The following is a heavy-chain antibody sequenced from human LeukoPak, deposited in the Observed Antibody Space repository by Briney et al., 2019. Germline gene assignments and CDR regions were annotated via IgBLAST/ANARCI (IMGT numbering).Heavy chain of an antibody. V-gene: IGHV4-4*09. J-gene: IGHJ4*01. D-gene: IGHD3-10*01. Sequence: GTLSLTCAVSGGSISSYYWSWIRQPPGKGLEWIGYICSSGSTIYNAALKSRATIPVDTSKTHFSLKLSSVTAADTAVYYCAKARSLSLGELFHPNYVDYCGHGNLVTASS. CDR2: ICSSGST. CDR1: GGSISSYY. CDR3: AKARSLSLGELFHPNYVDY.